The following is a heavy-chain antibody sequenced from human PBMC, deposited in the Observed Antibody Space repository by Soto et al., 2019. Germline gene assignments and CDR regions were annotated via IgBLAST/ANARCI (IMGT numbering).Heavy chain of an antibody. CDR2: ISGSGGST. J-gene: IGHJ6*02. CDR3: SLWFGELPPNYYYGMDV. CDR1: GFTFSSYA. Sequence: EVQLLESGGGLVQPGGSLRLSCAASGFTFSSYAMSWVRQAPGKGLEWVSAISGSGGSTYYADSVKGRFTISRDNSKNTLCLQMNSLRAEDTAVYYCSLWFGELPPNYYYGMDVWGQGTTVTVSS. D-gene: IGHD3-10*01. V-gene: IGHV3-23*01.